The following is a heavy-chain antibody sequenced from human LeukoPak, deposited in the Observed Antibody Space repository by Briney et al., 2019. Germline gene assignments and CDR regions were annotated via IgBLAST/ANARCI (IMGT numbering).Heavy chain of an antibody. CDR2: ISSNGGST. J-gene: IGHJ4*02. V-gene: IGHV3-64*01. Sequence: PGRSLRLSCAASGFTFSSFTMYCVRQAPRKGLEFVSAISSNGGSTYYANSVKGRFTISRDNSKNTLYLQMGSLRAEDMAVYYCARAMMAVSSTSCVGYWGQGTLVTVSS. CDR1: GFTFSSFT. CDR3: ARAMMAVSSTSCVGY. D-gene: IGHD2-2*01.